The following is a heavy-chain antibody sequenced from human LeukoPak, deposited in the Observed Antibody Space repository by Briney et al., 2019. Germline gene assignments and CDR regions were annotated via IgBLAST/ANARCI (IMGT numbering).Heavy chain of an antibody. CDR3: ARQNIAVSASDY. J-gene: IGHJ4*02. V-gene: IGHV5-51*01. CDR2: IYPGDSNT. Sequence: GESLKISCKGSGYIFNTYWIGWVRQMPGKGLEWVGIIYPGDSNTRYSPSFQGQVTISADKSISTAYLQWSSLRASDTAMYYCARQNIAVSASDYWGQGTLVTVSS. D-gene: IGHD6-19*01. CDR1: GYIFNTYW.